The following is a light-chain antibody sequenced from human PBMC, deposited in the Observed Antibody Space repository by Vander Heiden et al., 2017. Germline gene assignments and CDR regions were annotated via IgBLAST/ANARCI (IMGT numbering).Light chain of an antibody. J-gene: IGLJ2*01. CDR1: NIGSKS. CDR2: VES. CDR3: QVLDSISDNLV. V-gene: IGLV3-21*02. Sequence: SYVLTQPPSVSVAPGQTARITCGGDNIGSKSALWYQKKSGRAPVLVVYVESDRHSGIPERVSGFNSGNTATLNISRVEAGDDADYYCQVLDSISDNLVFGGGTKLSVL.